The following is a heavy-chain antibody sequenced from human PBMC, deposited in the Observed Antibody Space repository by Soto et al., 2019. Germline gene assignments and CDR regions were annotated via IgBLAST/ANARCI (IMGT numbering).Heavy chain of an antibody. CDR1: GFTFSIFA. CDR2: ISGSGGST. D-gene: IGHD7-27*01. CDR3: AKEVSLGSTVDLGY. J-gene: IGHJ4*02. V-gene: IGHV3-23*01. Sequence: GGSLRLSCAASGFTFSIFAMSWVRQSPGKGLEWVSTISGSGGSTYYADAVKGRFTISRDNSMGTLYLQMKSLRVEDMAICYCAKEVSLGSTVDLGYWGQGALVTVSS.